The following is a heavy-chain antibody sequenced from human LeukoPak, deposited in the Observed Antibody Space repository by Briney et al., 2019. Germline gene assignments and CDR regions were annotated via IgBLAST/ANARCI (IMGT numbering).Heavy chain of an antibody. V-gene: IGHV3-53*01. D-gene: IGHD1-1*01. CDR1: GFTVSSNY. Sequence: GGSLGLSCAASGFTVSSNYMSWVRQAPGKGLEWVSVIYSGGSTYYADSVKGRFTISRDNSKNTLYLQMNNLRAEDTAVYYCARGGTTAVDFDYWGQGTLVTVSS. J-gene: IGHJ4*02. CDR3: ARGGTTAVDFDY. CDR2: IYSGGST.